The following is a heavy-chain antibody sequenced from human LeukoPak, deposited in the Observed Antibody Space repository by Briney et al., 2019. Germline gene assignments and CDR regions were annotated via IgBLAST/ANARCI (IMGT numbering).Heavy chain of an antibody. CDR1: GGSFSGYY. V-gene: IGHV4-34*01. Sequence: PSETLSLTCDVYGGSFSGYYWTWIRQSPGKGLEWIGQINHSGSTGYNPPLKSRLSISIDTSKNQFSLKLSSVTAADTAVYYCARGRLTYYFDYWGQGTLVTISS. CDR2: INHSGST. CDR3: ARGRLTYYFDY. J-gene: IGHJ4*02.